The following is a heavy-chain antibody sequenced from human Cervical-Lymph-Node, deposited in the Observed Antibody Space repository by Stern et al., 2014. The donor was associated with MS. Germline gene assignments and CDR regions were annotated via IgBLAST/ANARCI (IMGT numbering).Heavy chain of an antibody. CDR1: GFTFTDYY. Sequence: VQLVGSGGGLVKPGGSLRLSCAASGFTFTDYYMSWIRQAPGKGLEWVSYISGSGTTMYSADSVKGRFTISRDNAKNSVYLQMRGLRPEDTAMYYCARDASGVVPIDPDSFDLWGQGTMVTVSS. CDR3: ARDASGVVPIDPDSFDL. V-gene: IGHV3-11*01. D-gene: IGHD2-21*01. J-gene: IGHJ3*01. CDR2: ISGSGTTM.